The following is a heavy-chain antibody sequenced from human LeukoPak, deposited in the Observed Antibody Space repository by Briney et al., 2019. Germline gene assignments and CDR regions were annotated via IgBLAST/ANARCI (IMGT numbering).Heavy chain of an antibody. J-gene: IGHJ4*02. D-gene: IGHD6-19*01. V-gene: IGHV4-4*07. Sequence: PSETLSLTCTVSGGSISNYHWSWIRQPAGKGLEWIGQIHTSGSTNYNPPLKSRVSMSIDTTEDQVSLTIRSVTAEDTAFYYCARRDISSGWSFDYWGQGTLVTVSS. CDR2: IHTSGST. CDR3: ARRDISSGWSFDY. CDR1: GGSISNYH.